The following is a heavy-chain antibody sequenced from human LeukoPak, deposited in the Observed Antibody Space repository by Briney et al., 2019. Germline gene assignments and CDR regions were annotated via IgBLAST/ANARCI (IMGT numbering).Heavy chain of an antibody. V-gene: IGHV3-7*04. D-gene: IGHD3-22*01. CDR1: GFTFSSYW. CDR3: ARARGGDSSGSPHY. J-gene: IGHJ4*02. Sequence: PGGSLRLSCAASGFTFSSYWMSWVRQAPGKGLEWVANIKQDGSEKYYVDSVKGRFTISRDNAKNSLYLQMNSLRAEDTAVYYCARARGGDSSGSPHYWGQGTLVTVSS. CDR2: IKQDGSEK.